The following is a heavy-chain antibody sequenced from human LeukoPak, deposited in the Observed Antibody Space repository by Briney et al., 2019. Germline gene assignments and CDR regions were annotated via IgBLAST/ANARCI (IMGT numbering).Heavy chain of an antibody. V-gene: IGHV3-23*01. CDR1: GFTFSSYG. J-gene: IGHJ4*02. CDR2: ISGSGGST. CDR3: AKDQVWIVVGSFDY. Sequence: GGSLILSCAASGFTFSSYGMSWVRKAPGKGLESVLGISGSGGSTYYADSVKDRFTISRDNSKNTLYLQMTSLRAEDTAVYYCAKDQVWIVVGSFDYWGQGTLVTVSS. D-gene: IGHD3-22*01.